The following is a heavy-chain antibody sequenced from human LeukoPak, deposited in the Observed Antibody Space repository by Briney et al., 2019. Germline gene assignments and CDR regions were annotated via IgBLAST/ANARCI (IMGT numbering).Heavy chain of an antibody. CDR3: VRVLYCTNGVCYGDYYYYYMDV. CDR1: GYTFTSYG. J-gene: IGHJ6*03. Sequence: ASVKVSCKASGYTFTSYGISWVRQAPGQGLEWMGWISAYNGNTNYAQKLQGRVTMTTDTSTSTAYMELRSLRSDDTAVYYCVRVLYCTNGVCYGDYYYYYMDVWGKGTTVTVSS. CDR2: ISAYNGNT. V-gene: IGHV1-18*01. D-gene: IGHD2-8*01.